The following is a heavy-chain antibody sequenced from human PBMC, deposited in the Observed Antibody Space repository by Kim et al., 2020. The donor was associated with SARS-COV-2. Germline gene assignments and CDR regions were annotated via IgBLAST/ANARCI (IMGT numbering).Heavy chain of an antibody. CDR2: MNPNSGNT. Sequence: ASVKVSCKASGYTFTSYDINWVRQATGQGLEWRGWMNPNSGNTGYAQKFQGRVTMTRNTSISTAYMELSSLRSEDTAVYYCARTRLRFLEWLLVRYYSGMDVWGQGTTVTVSS. CDR1: GYTFTSYD. CDR3: ARTRLRFLEWLLVRYYSGMDV. J-gene: IGHJ6*02. D-gene: IGHD3-3*01. V-gene: IGHV1-8*01.